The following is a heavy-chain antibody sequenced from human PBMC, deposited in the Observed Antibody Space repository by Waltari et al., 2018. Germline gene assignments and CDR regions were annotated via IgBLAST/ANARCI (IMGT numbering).Heavy chain of an antibody. CDR2: IGSSAMAM. V-gene: IGHV3-48*03. D-gene: IGHD1-20*01. CDR1: GSTFSNFE. Sequence: EVQLVQSGGGLVQPGGSLRLSCAASGSTFSNFELNWVCQAPGKGIEWVSYIGSSAMAMYYADYVKGRFSISRENAKKSLYLQMNSLRVEDTAFYYCAGGIKGYFDYWGQGTLVSVSS. CDR3: AGGIKGYFDY. J-gene: IGHJ4*02.